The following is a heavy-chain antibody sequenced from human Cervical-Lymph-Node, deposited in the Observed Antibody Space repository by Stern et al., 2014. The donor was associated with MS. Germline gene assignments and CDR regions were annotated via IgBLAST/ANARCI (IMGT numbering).Heavy chain of an antibody. Sequence: QVQLMQSGAEVKKPGSSVKVSCTASRGTFSTYNFNWVRQAPGQGLEWVGGIIPLFGTADYAQQFQDRVTITADESTSRVFMALSSLRSEDTAVYYCARGESYYESSGYYPVHFDYWGQGTLVTVSS. D-gene: IGHD3-22*01. CDR3: ARGESYYESSGYYPVHFDY. J-gene: IGHJ4*02. V-gene: IGHV1-69*01. CDR2: IIPLFGTA. CDR1: RGTFSTYN.